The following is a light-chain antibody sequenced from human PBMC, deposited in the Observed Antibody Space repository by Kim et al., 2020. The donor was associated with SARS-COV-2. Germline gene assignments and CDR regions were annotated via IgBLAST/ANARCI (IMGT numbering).Light chain of an antibody. CDR1: NIESKN. V-gene: IGLV3-21*04. CDR3: QVWDGSTDHYV. Sequence: APGEAAKIPCEGNNIESKNVQWYQQKAGQAPVLVISHDSDRPSEIPDRFSGSNSGNTATLTISRVEAGDEADYYCQVWDGSTDHYVFGTGTKVTVL. J-gene: IGLJ1*01. CDR2: HDS.